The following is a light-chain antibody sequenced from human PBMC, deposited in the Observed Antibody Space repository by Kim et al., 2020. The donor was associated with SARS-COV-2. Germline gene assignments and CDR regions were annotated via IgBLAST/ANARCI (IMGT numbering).Light chain of an antibody. CDR3: QAWDSSIVV. J-gene: IGLJ2*01. V-gene: IGLV3-1*01. CDR1: KLGDKX. CDR2: EDT. Sequence: SYELTQPPSVSVSPGQTVSITCSGDKLGDKXACWYQQKPGQSPVMVIYEDTKRPSGIPERFSGSNSGNTATLTISGTQATDEADYYCQAWDSSIVV.